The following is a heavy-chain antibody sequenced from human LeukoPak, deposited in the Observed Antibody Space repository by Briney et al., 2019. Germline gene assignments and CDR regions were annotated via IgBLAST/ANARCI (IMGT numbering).Heavy chain of an antibody. CDR3: AKDRNIVVVVAATPPWFDP. Sequence: PGGSLRLSCAASGFTFSSYGMHWVRQAPGKVLEWVAVISYDGSNKYYADSVKGRFTISRDNSKNTLYLQMNSLRAEDTAVYYCAKDRNIVVVVAATPPWFDPWGQGTLVTVSS. J-gene: IGHJ5*02. D-gene: IGHD2-15*01. CDR2: ISYDGSNK. CDR1: GFTFSSYG. V-gene: IGHV3-30*18.